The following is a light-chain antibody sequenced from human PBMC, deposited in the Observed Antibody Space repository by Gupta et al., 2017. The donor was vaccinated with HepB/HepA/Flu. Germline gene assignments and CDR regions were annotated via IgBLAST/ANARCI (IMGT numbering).Light chain of an antibody. J-gene: IGLJ3*02. Sequence: QAGLTQPPSVSKGLGQTATLTCTGNRNNVGYQGAAWLQQHQGHPPKLLSYMNNNRPSGISERFSASRSGDTDTLTITGLQPEDGADYYCSAWDSSLSAWVFGGGTKLTVL. V-gene: IGLV10-54*04. CDR2: MNN. CDR3: SAWDSSLSAWV. CDR1: RNNVGYQG.